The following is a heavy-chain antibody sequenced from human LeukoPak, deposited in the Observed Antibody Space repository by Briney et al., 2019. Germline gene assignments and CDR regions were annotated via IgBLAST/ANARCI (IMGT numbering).Heavy chain of an antibody. CDR2: IYYSGST. CDR3: ARIRGWEGSRSYYYYYMDV. J-gene: IGHJ6*03. D-gene: IGHD1-26*01. Sequence: SETLSLTCTVSGASISRYYWSWLRQPPGKGLEWLGYIYYSGSTSYNPSLKSRVTISLDTSKNQFSLKLTSVTAADTAMYYCARIRGWEGSRSYYYYYMDVWGKGTTVTVSS. CDR1: GASISRYY. V-gene: IGHV4-59*01.